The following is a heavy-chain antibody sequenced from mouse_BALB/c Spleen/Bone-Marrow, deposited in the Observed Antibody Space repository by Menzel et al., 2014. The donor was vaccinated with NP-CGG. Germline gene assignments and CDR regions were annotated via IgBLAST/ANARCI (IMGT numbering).Heavy chain of an antibody. V-gene: IGHV14-3*02. J-gene: IGHJ3*01. D-gene: IGHD1-1*01. CDR3: AFYYYGSSLFAY. CDR1: GFNIKDTY. Sequence: VQLQQSGAELVRSGASVKLSCTASGFNIKDTYMHWVKQRPEQGLEWIGRIDPANGNTKYDPKFQGKATITADTSSNTAYLHLSSLTSEDTAVYYCAFYYYGSSLFAYWGQGTLVTVSA. CDR2: IDPANGNT.